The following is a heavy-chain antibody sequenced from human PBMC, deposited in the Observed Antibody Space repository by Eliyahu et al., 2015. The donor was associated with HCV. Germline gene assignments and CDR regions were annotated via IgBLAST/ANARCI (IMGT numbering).Heavy chain of an antibody. V-gene: IGHV1-18*04. Sequence: QVHLVQSGPEVRKPGASVKVSXKXSXNTFNPXGIXWVRQAPGQGPEWMGWISSYNGRTNYAQKFQGRVTLTTDTSTNTAYMELRGLTSDDTAVYYCARDTYSRDPYNWFDAWGQGTLVTVSS. J-gene: IGHJ5*02. CDR1: XNTFNPXG. D-gene: IGHD4-11*01. CDR2: ISSYNGRT. CDR3: ARDTYSRDPYNWFDA.